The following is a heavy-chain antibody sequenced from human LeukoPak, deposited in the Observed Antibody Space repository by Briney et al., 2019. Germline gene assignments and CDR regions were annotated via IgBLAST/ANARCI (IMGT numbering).Heavy chain of an antibody. Sequence: PGGFLRLSCAASGFTVSSNYMSWGRQAPRKGLEWVSIIYSGGSTYYADSVKGRFTISRDNFKNTLYLQMNTLRAEDTAVYYCASGLSVTTSGDYWGQGTLVTVSS. J-gene: IGHJ4*02. CDR3: ASGLSVTTSGDY. CDR2: IYSGGST. D-gene: IGHD4-17*01. V-gene: IGHV3-53*01. CDR1: GFTVSSNY.